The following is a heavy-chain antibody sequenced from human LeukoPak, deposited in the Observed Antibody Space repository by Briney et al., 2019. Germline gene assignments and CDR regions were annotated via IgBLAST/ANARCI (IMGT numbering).Heavy chain of an antibody. CDR1: GFTFGDYA. J-gene: IGHJ6*04. D-gene: IGHD3-9*01. V-gene: IGHV3-49*04. CDR2: IRSKAYGGTT. Sequence: PGRSLRLSCTASGFTFGDYAMSWVRQAPGKGLEWVGFIRSKAYGGTTEYAASVKGRFTISRDDSKSIAYLQMNSLKTEDTAVYYCTRAQTRDILTGSDYYYYYGMDVWGKGTTVTVSS. CDR3: TRAQTRDILTGSDYYYYYGMDV.